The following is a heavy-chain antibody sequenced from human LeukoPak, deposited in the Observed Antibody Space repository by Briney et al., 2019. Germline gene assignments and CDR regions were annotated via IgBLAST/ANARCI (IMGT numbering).Heavy chain of an antibody. J-gene: IGHJ5*02. CDR3: ARGIVGGGWFDP. CDR1: GGSFSGYY. V-gene: IGHV4-34*01. Sequence: SETLSLTCAVYGGSFSGYYWSWIRQPPGKGLEWIGEINHSGSTNYNPSLKSRVTISVDTSKNKFSLKLSSVTAADTAVYYCARGIVGGGWFDPWGQGTLVTVSS. D-gene: IGHD1-26*01. CDR2: INHSGST.